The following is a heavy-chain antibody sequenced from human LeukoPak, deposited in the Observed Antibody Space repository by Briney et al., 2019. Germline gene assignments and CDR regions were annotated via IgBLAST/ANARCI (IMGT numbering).Heavy chain of an antibody. CDR2: INPNSGDT. CDR3: TRGRRLDNAPTAPCEY. CDR1: GGTFSSYA. J-gene: IGHJ4*02. D-gene: IGHD2-2*03. V-gene: IGHV1-2*02. Sequence: ASVKVSCKASGGTFSSYAISWVRQAPGQGLEWMGWINPNSGDTDYAQKFQGRVTMTRDTSIRTVYMELSSLKSDDTAVYYCTRGRRLDNAPTAPCEYWGQGTLVTVSS.